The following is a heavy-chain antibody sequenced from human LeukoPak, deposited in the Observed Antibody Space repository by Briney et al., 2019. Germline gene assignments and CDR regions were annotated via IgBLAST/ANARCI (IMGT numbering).Heavy chain of an antibody. V-gene: IGHV4-39*07. CDR3: ASFPLSGIAARP. D-gene: IGHD6-6*01. J-gene: IGHJ5*02. Sequence: PSETLSLTCTVSGGSISSSSYYWSWIRQPPGKGLEWIGEINHSGSTNYNPSLKSRVTISVDTSKNQFSLKLSSVTAADTAVYYCASFPLSGIAARPWGQGTLVTVSS. CDR2: INHSGST. CDR1: GGSISSSSYY.